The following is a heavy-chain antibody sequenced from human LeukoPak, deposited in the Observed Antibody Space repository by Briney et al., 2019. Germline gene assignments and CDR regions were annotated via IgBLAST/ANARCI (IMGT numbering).Heavy chain of an antibody. CDR3: ARQRSSGWYPFDY. J-gene: IGHJ4*01. D-gene: IGHD6-19*01. V-gene: IGHV4-39*01. Sequence: PSQTLSLTCTVSGGSISTSSDYCAWIRQPPWKRLELSGSIYYSGGTYYKPSLKSRVTISVDTCKNEFSLKMSSVTAADTAVYYCARQRSSGWYPFDYWGQGTLVTVSS. CDR1: GGSISTSSDY. CDR2: IYYSGGT.